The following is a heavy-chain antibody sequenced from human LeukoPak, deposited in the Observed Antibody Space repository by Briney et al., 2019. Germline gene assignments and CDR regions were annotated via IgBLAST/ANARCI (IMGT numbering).Heavy chain of an antibody. CDR3: ARGGFGSSGYYSRVDY. V-gene: IGHV3-30*03. J-gene: IGHJ4*02. D-gene: IGHD3-22*01. CDR2: ISYDGSNK. CDR1: GFTFSSYG. Sequence: GGSLRLSCAASGFTFSSYGMHWVRQAPGKGLEWVAVISYDGSNKYYADSVKGRFTISRDNSKNTLYLQMNSLRAEDTAVYYCARGGFGSSGYYSRVDYWGQGTLVTVSS.